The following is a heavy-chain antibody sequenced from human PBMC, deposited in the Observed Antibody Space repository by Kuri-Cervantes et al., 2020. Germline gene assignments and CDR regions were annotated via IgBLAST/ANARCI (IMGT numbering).Heavy chain of an antibody. CDR1: GGSISSSSYY. CDR3: ARSNYYGSGSNFDY. J-gene: IGHJ4*02. CDR2: IYYSGST. D-gene: IGHD3-10*01. V-gene: IGHV4-39*07. Sequence: SETLSLTCTVSGGSISSSSYYWGWIRQPPGKGLEWIGSIYYSGSTYYHPSLKSRVTISVDTSKNQFSLKLSSVTAADTAVYYCARSNYYGSGSNFDYWGQGTLVTVSS.